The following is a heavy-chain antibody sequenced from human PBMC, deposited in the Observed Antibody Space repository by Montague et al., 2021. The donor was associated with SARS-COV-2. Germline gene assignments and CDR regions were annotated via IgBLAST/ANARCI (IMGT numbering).Heavy chain of an antibody. D-gene: IGHD2-2*01. V-gene: IGHV4-4*02. Sequence: SETLSLTCAVSGGSISSSNWWSWVRQPPGKGLEWIGDIYHSGSTNYNPSLKSRVTISLDKSKNHFSLKLSSVTAADTAVYYSALPTAGARFDPWGQGTLVTVSS. CDR2: IYHSGST. J-gene: IGHJ5*02. CDR3: ALPTAGARFDP. CDR1: GGSISSSNW.